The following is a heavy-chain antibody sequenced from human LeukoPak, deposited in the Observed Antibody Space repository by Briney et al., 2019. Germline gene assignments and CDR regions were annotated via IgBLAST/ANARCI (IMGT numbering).Heavy chain of an antibody. CDR3: ANRRGGSGWAYFDY. J-gene: IGHJ4*02. V-gene: IGHV3-23*01. CDR2: ISGSGGST. Sequence: GGSLRLSCAASGFTFSSYAMSWVRQAPGKGLEWVSAISGSGGSTYYADSVKGRFTISRDNSKNTLYLQMNSLRAEDTAVYYCANRRGGSGWAYFDYWGQGTLVTVSS. D-gene: IGHD6-19*01. CDR1: GFTFSSYA.